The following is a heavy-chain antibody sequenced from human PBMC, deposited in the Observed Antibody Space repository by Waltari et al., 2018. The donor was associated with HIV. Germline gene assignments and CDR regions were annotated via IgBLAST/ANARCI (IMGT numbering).Heavy chain of an antibody. J-gene: IGHJ3*01. CDR3: ARGGCSGSTCYSKSFDL. Sequence: QVQLVQSGAEMKMPESSVKVSCKASGGTFSSYTISWVRQAPGQGLEWMGGIIPKFGTGNYAQKFQGRVTMTADESTSTVYLELSSLRSEDTAVYHCARGGCSGSTCYSKSFDLWGQGTMVTVS. V-gene: IGHV1-69*01. CDR2: IIPKFGTG. CDR1: GGTFSSYT. D-gene: IGHD2-15*01.